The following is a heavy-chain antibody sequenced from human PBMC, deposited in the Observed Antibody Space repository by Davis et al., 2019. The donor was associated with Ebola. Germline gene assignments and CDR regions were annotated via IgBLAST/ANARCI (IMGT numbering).Heavy chain of an antibody. CDR2: IYWDDDK. V-gene: IGHV2-5*02. J-gene: IGHJ3*02. Sequence: SGPTLVKPTQTLTLTCSFSGFSLSTSGVTVGWIRQSPGKALEWLALIYWDDDKRYSPSLRSRLTITKDTSKNQVVLTMTNMDPVDTATYYCAHRPESSSWHQWGDAFDIWGQGTMVTVSS. D-gene: IGHD6-13*01. CDR1: GFSLSTSGVT. CDR3: AHRPESSSWHQWGDAFDI.